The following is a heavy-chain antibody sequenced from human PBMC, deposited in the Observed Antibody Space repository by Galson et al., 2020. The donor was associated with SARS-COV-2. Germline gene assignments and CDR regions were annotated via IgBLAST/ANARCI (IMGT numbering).Heavy chain of an antibody. D-gene: IGHD1-26*01. CDR2: INSAGNNT. Sequence: GGSPRLSCTASGFTFSSYWMHWVRQAPGKGLVWVSRINSAGNNTSYADSVKGRFTISRDNAKNTLYLQMNSLRAEDTAVYYCTATRAYWGQGTLVTVSS. J-gene: IGHJ4*02. CDR1: GFTFSSYW. CDR3: TATRAY. V-gene: IGHV3-74*01.